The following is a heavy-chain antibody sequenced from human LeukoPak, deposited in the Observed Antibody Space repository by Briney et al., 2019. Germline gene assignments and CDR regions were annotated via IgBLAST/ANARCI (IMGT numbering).Heavy chain of an antibody. V-gene: IGHV3-20*03. CDR1: GFTFDDYG. Sequence: SGGSLRLSYAASGFTFDDYGMTWVRLPPRKWLECVSGLKWNGDNIRYADSVKGRFTISRDNARSSLYLQMNSLRAEDTALYYCARRRDSSGYYYFDYWGQGTLVTVSS. CDR3: ARRRDSSGYYYFDY. CDR2: LKWNGDNI. D-gene: IGHD3-22*01. J-gene: IGHJ4*02.